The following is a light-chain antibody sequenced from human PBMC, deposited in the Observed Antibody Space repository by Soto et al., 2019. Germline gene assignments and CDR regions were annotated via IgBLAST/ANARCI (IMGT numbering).Light chain of an antibody. Sequence: DIQMTQSPSTLSASVGDSVTITCRASQSISNWLAWYQQKPGKAPKFLIYKASNLESGVPSRFSGSGSGTEFTLTISSLQPDDFATYYCQQYNSHSWTCGQGTKVEIK. CDR2: KAS. CDR1: QSISNW. V-gene: IGKV1-5*03. J-gene: IGKJ1*01. CDR3: QQYNSHSWT.